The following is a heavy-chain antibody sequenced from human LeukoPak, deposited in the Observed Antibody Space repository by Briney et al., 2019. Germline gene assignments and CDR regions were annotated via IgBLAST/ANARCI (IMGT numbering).Heavy chain of an antibody. CDR3: ARWRPTSGWYIDY. CDR2: ISSIRSTF. CDR1: GFTFSNAW. J-gene: IGHJ4*02. Sequence: GGSPRLSCAASGFTFSNAWMSWIRQAPGKGLEWVSYISSIRSTFYYADSVKGRFTISRDNAKNSLYLQMNSLRAEDTAVYYCARWRPTSGWYIDYWGQGTLVTVSS. D-gene: IGHD6-19*01. V-gene: IGHV3-11*01.